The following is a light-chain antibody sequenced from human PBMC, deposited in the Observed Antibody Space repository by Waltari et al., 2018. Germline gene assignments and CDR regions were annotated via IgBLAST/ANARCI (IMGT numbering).Light chain of an antibody. CDR3: MQALHPPYT. J-gene: IGKJ2*01. V-gene: IGKV2-28*01. Sequence: DIVMTQSQLSLPVTPGEPASISCRSSQSLVDGGGNKFLDWHLQKPGQSPQLLIYQISNRASGVPDRISGSGSDTDFTLKITRVEAEDVGVYYCMQALHPPYTFGQGTKLEIK. CDR2: QIS. CDR1: QSLVDGGGNKF.